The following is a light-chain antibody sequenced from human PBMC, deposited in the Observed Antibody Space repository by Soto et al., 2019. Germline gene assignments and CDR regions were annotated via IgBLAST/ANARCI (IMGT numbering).Light chain of an antibody. CDR1: QSVSFY. CDR3: QQRRNWPPLT. J-gene: IGKJ4*01. CDR2: DAS. V-gene: IGKV3-11*01. Sequence: EIVLTQSPATLSLSPGERATLSCRASQSVSFYLAWYQQKPGQAPRLLIYDASNRATGIPARFSGSGSGTDVTLTISSLEPEDFAVYYCQQRRNWPPLTFGGGTKVEIK.